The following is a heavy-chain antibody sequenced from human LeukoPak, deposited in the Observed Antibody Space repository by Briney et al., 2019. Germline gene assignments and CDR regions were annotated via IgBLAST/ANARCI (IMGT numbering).Heavy chain of an antibody. J-gene: IGHJ2*01. CDR3: ARDGLAAATLHWCFDL. CDR2: ISSGSSYI. D-gene: IGHD2-15*01. Sequence: PGGSLRLSCAASGFALSRYSMNWVRQAPGKGLEWVSSISSGSSYIYYAGSVKGRFTISRDNAKNSLYLQMNSLRAEDTAVYYCARDGLAAATLHWCFDLWGRGTLVTVSS. V-gene: IGHV3-21*01. CDR1: GFALSRYS.